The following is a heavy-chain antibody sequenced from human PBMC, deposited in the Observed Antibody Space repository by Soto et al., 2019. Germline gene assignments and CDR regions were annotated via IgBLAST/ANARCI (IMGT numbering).Heavy chain of an antibody. CDR3: ERVDAVVGLCNHGGLHV. J-gene: IGHJ6*02. CDR1: GGTFSNYA. Sequence: SVNVSCKVSGGTFSNYAIDWVRLAPGHGLEWIGGIVPIFGTTYYTQKFQGRATIIADDSTTTAYLEMSSLRSEDTAIYYCERVDAVVGLCNHGGLHVWGQ. CDR2: IVPIFGTT. V-gene: IGHV1-69*13. D-gene: IGHD2-15*01.